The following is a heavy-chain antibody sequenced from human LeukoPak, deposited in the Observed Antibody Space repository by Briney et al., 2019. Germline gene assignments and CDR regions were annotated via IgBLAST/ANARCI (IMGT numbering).Heavy chain of an antibody. D-gene: IGHD6-13*01. V-gene: IGHV3-7*01. Sequence: PGGSLRLSCAASGFTFSTYWMNWFRQAPGKGLEWVANINHDESETNYVDSVKGRFTISRDNAANSLYLQMNSLGGQDTAVYYCATDRDSTWQNRFVYWGQGILVTVSS. CDR3: ATDRDSTWQNRFVY. CDR1: GFTFSTYW. CDR2: INHDESET. J-gene: IGHJ4*02.